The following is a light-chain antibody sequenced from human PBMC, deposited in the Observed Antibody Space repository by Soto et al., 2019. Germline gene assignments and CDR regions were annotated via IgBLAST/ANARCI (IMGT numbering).Light chain of an antibody. J-gene: IGLJ1*01. Sequence: QSVLTQPASVSGSPGQSITISCTGTSSDVGGYNYVSWYQQHPGKAPKLVISDVSNRPSGVSNRFSGSKSGNTASLTISGLQTEDEADYYCSSYTPSSTYVFGTGTKVTVL. CDR1: SSDVGGYNY. CDR3: SSYTPSSTYV. CDR2: DVS. V-gene: IGLV2-14*01.